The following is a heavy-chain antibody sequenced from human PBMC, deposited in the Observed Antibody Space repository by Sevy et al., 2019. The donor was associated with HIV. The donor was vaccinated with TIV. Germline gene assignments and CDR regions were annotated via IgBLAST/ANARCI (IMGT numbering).Heavy chain of an antibody. D-gene: IGHD4-17*01. Sequence: GGSLRLSCAASGFSFSSYGMYWVRQAPGKGLEWVARIGYDGSDKYYGDSVKGRVTISRDNSKKTLYLQMNSLRAEDTAVYYCAKNVDSPYYKYAMDIWGQGTTVTVSS. CDR1: GFSFSSYG. CDR3: AKNVDSPYYKYAMDI. J-gene: IGHJ6*02. CDR2: IGYDGSDK. V-gene: IGHV3-30*02.